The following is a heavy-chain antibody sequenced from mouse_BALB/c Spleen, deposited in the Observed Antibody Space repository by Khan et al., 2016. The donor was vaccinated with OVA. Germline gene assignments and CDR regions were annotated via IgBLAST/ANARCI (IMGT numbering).Heavy chain of an antibody. Sequence: QVQLKQSGAELVRPGVSVKISCKGSGYTFTDFTVHWVKQSHVKSLEWIGVISSYYGDATYNQNFKDKATLTVDKSSSTAYMELARLTSEDSAIYCWARGGGGDRFAYWGQGTLVTVSA. CDR2: ISSYYGDA. CDR3: ARGGGGDRFAY. V-gene: IGHV1S137*01. J-gene: IGHJ3*01. CDR1: GYTFTDFT.